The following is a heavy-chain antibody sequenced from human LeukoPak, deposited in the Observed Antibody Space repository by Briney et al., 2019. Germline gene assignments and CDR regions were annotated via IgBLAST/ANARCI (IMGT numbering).Heavy chain of an antibody. CDR2: IYYSGTT. Sequence: PSKTLSLTCTVSGGSINSSSYYWGWIRQSPGKGLEWIGSIYYSGTTYYNPSLKSRVTISVDTSKNQFSLKLSSVTAADTAVYYCAREGGDSSGYYHDYWGQGTLVSVSS. D-gene: IGHD3-22*01. CDR3: AREGGDSSGYYHDY. J-gene: IGHJ4*02. CDR1: GGSINSSSYY. V-gene: IGHV4-39*07.